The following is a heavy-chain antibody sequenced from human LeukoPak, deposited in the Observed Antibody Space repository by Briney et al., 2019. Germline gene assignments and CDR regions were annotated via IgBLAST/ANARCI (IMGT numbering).Heavy chain of an antibody. D-gene: IGHD3-22*01. CDR1: GGSISSGDYY. CDR3: ASGTVDYYDSSGYYGDAFDI. CDR2: IYYSGST. V-gene: IGHV4-30-4*08. Sequence: SETLSLTCTVSGGSISSGDYYWSWIRQPPGKGLEWIGYIYYSGSTYYNPSLKSRVTISVDTSKNQFFLKLSSVTAADTAVYYCASGTVDYYDSSGYYGDAFDIWGQGTMVTVSS. J-gene: IGHJ3*02.